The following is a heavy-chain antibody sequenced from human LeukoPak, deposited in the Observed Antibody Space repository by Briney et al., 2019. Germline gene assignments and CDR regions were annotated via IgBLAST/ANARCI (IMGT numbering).Heavy chain of an antibody. J-gene: IGHJ3*02. D-gene: IGHD1-20*01. V-gene: IGHV3-11*04. CDR2: ISYSGNTI. CDR1: GFRFSDYY. Sequence: GGSLRLSCVASGFRFSDYYMNWIRQAPGKGLEWISYISYSGNTIYYGDSVKGRFTISRDNSKNSVYLQMNNLRAEDTAVYYCARDEYNWNVDAFDIWGQGTVVTVSS. CDR3: ARDEYNWNVDAFDI.